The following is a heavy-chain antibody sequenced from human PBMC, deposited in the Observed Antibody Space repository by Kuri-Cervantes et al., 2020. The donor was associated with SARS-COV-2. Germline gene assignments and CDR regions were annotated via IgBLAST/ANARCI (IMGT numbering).Heavy chain of an antibody. CDR2: ISSSSSTI. J-gene: IGHJ6*02. V-gene: IGHV3-48*01. CDR3: ARDEWHYYGSGSYGPRYYYYGTDV. Sequence: GGSLRLSCAASGFTFSSYSMNWVRQAPGKGLEWVSYISSSSSTIYYADSVKGRFTISRDNAKNSLYLQMNSLRAEDTAVYYCARDEWHYYGSGSYGPRYYYYGTDVWGQGTTVTVSS. D-gene: IGHD3-10*01. CDR1: GFTFSSYS.